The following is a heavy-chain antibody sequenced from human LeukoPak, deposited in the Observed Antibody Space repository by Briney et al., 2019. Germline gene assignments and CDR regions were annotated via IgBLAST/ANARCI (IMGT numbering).Heavy chain of an antibody. J-gene: IGHJ4*02. V-gene: IGHV1-8*01. Sequence: ASVKVSCKASGYTFTSCDINWVRQANGQGLEWMGWTNPNSGNTGYGQSFQGRITMTRDISIGTAYMELSNLTSEDTAIYYCTRGSSGRRDNWGQGTLVTVSA. D-gene: IGHD6-19*01. CDR1: GYTFTSCD. CDR3: TRGSSGRRDN. CDR2: TNPNSGNT.